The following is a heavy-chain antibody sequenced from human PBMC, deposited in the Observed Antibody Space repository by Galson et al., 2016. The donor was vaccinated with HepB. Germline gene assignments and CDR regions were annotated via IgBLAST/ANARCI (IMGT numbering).Heavy chain of an antibody. CDR3: ARFEGSGSYFVDQ. J-gene: IGHJ4*01. Sequence: NPSLESRITISVDTSKSQFSLKLSSVTAADTAVYYCARFEGSGSYFVDQWGQGTLVTVSS. D-gene: IGHD3-10*01. V-gene: IGHV4-30-2*04.